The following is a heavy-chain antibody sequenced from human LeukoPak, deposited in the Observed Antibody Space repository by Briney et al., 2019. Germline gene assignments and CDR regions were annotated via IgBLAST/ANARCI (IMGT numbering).Heavy chain of an antibody. CDR3: ARGDRVGATDY. Sequence: GGSLRLSCAASGFTFSSYAMHWVRQAPGKGLEWVAVISYDGSNKYYADSVKGRFTISRDYSKNTLYLQMNSLRAEDTAVYYCARGDRVGATDYWGQGTLVTVSS. D-gene: IGHD1-26*01. V-gene: IGHV3-30-3*01. J-gene: IGHJ4*02. CDR1: GFTFSSYA. CDR2: ISYDGSNK.